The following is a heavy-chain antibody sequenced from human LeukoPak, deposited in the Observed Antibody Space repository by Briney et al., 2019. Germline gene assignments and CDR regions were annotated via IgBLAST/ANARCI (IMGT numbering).Heavy chain of an antibody. CDR3: AKDAGQWQNWNWFAP. J-gene: IGHJ5*02. CDR1: GFTFNEYG. D-gene: IGHD6-19*01. Sequence: GGSLRLSCVVSGFTFNEYGMHWVRQAPGKGLEWVAAISHDGSKTYSGDSVKGRFTISRDNSKNTLFLEMNSLRPEDTAMYYCAKDAGQWQNWNWFAPWGQGTLVIVSS. CDR2: ISHDGSKT. V-gene: IGHV3-30*18.